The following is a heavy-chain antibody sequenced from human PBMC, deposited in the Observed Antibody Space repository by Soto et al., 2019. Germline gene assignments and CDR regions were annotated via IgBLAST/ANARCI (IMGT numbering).Heavy chain of an antibody. Sequence: SVKVSCKASGFTFSSSAVQWVRQARGQRLEWIGKIVVGSGNTNYAQKFQERVTITRDMSTSTAYMELSNLRTEDTAFYYCAAFDPGPMGFDPWGQGTLVTVSS. D-gene: IGHD3-9*01. J-gene: IGHJ5*02. CDR3: AAFDPGPMGFDP. CDR2: IVVGSGNT. CDR1: GFTFSSSA. V-gene: IGHV1-58*01.